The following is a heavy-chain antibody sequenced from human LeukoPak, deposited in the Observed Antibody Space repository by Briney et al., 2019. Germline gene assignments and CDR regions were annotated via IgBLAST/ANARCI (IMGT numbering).Heavy chain of an antibody. D-gene: IGHD6-19*01. V-gene: IGHV3-30*03. J-gene: IGHJ4*02. CDR2: ISYDGSNK. Sequence: PGRSLRLSCAASGFTFSSYGMHWVRQAPGKGLEWVAVISYDGSNKYYADSVKGRFTISRDNSKNTLYLQMNSLRAEDTAVYYCAAARYSSGWSIDYWGQGTLVTVSS. CDR1: GFTFSSYG. CDR3: AAARYSSGWSIDY.